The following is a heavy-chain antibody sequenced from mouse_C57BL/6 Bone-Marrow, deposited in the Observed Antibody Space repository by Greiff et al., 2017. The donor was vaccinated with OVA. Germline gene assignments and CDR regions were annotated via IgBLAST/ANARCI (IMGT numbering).Heavy chain of an antibody. J-gene: IGHJ3*01. V-gene: IGHV1-55*01. CDR2: IYPGSGST. CDR3: AREGDDGYYVAWFAY. D-gene: IGHD2-3*01. CDR1: GYTFPSYW. Sequence: QVQLQQPGAELVKPGASVTMSCKASGYTFPSYWITWVKQRPGQGLEWIGDIYPGSGSTNYNEKFKSKAILTVDTSSSTAYRQLGSLTSEDSAVYYCAREGDDGYYVAWFAYWGQGTLVTVSA.